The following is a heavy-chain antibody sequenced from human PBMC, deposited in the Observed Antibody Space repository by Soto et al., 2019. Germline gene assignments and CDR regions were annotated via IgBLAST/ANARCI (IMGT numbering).Heavy chain of an antibody. Sequence: QVQLVQSGAEVKKPGSSVKVSCKASGGIFNRYSVSWVRQAPGQGLEWMGRIIPLFGITNYAQKFQGRVMITADKSTNTAYMEVNGPRSEDTALYYCATFYGGDCTTTTCYGDFDYWGQGTLVTVTS. CDR1: GGIFNRYS. J-gene: IGHJ4*02. D-gene: IGHD2-2*01. CDR3: ATFYGGDCTTTTCYGDFDY. V-gene: IGHV1-69*02. CDR2: IIPLFGIT.